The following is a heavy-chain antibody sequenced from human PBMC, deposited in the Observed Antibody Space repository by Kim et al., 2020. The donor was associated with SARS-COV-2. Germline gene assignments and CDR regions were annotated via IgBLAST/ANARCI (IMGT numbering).Heavy chain of an antibody. CDR2: IGSSGSST. CDR3: VTAPRGTFHI. Sequence: GGSLRLSCAGSGFTFSNYGMNWVRQAPGKGLEWVSSIGSSGSSTNYADSVKGRCTISRDNAKNSVYLQMNSLRVEDTALYYCVTAPRGTFHIWGQGTMVTVSS. V-gene: IGHV3-21*05. CDR1: GFTFSNYG. D-gene: IGHD6-13*01. J-gene: IGHJ3*02.